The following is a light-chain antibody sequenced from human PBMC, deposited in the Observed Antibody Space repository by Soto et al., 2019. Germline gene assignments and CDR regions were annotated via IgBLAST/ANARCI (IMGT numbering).Light chain of an antibody. J-gene: IGKJ4*01. CDR2: GAS. V-gene: IGKV3-20*01. Sequence: DIVLTQSPGTLSLSPGQRATLSCRASETVRSNFLTWYQQKPGQAPRLLISGASTRATGIPDRFSGSGSGTDFTLTISRVESEDFAMYYCQQYGGSPLLTFGGGTKLE. CDR1: ETVRSNF. CDR3: QQYGGSPLLT.